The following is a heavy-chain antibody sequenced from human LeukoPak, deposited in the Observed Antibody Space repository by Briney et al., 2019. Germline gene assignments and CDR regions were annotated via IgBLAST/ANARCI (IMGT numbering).Heavy chain of an antibody. V-gene: IGHV3-23*01. Sequence: PGGSLRLSCAASGFTFSSYAMSWVRQAPGKGLEWVSAISGSGGSTYYADSVKGRFTISRDNSKNTLYLQMNSLRAEDTATYYCAARPTSEAVAPSDFWGQGTLVTVSP. J-gene: IGHJ4*02. D-gene: IGHD6-19*01. CDR2: ISGSGGST. CDR1: GFTFSSYA. CDR3: AARPTSEAVAPSDF.